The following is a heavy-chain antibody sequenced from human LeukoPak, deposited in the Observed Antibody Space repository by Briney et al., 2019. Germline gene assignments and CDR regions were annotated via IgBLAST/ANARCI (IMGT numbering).Heavy chain of an antibody. V-gene: IGHV3-21*01. J-gene: IGHJ4*02. CDR2: ISSSSSYI. Sequence: GGSLRLSCAASGFTFSSYSMNWVRQAPGKGLEWVSSISSSSSYIYYADSVKGRFTISRDNAKNSLYLQMNSLRAEDTAVYYCARDRGSCSSPLGGDWGQGTLVTVSS. CDR3: ARDRGSCSSPLGGD. CDR1: GFTFSSYS. D-gene: IGHD6-6*01.